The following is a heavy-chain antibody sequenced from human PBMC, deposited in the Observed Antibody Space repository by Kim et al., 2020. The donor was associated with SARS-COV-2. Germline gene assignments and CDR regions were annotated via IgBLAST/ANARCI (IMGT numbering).Heavy chain of an antibody. V-gene: IGHV4-59*13. Sequence: SETLSLTCTVSGGSISSYYWSWIRQPPGKGLEWIGYIYYSGSTNYNPSLKSRVTISVDTSKNQFSLKLSSVTAADTAVYYCARDKVWGGNYGMDVWGQGTTVTVSS. J-gene: IGHJ6*02. CDR2: IYYSGST. CDR3: ARDKVWGGNYGMDV. D-gene: IGHD3-16*01. CDR1: GGSISSYY.